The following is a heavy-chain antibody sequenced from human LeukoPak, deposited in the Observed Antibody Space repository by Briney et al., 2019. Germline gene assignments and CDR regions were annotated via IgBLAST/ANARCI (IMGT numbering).Heavy chain of an antibody. CDR1: GFTFSNAW. J-gene: IGHJ4*02. V-gene: IGHV3-15*01. CDR2: IKSKTDGGTT. CDR3: TTDLRPETGTAPCNY. Sequence: PGGSLRLSCAASGFTFSNAWMSWVRQAPGKGLEWVGRIKSKTDGGTTDYAAPVKGRFTISRDDSKNTLYLQMNSLKTEDTAVYYCTTDLRPETGTAPCNYWGQGTLVTVSS. D-gene: IGHD1-1*01.